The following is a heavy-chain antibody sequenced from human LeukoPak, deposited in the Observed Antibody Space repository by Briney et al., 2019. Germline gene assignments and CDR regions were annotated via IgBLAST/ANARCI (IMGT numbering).Heavy chain of an antibody. D-gene: IGHD1-26*01. Sequence: GGSLRLSCAASGFTFSSYSMNWVRQAPGKGLEGVSYITGSSTYTNYADSVKGRFAISRDNAKNSLYLQMNSLRAEDTAVYYCARISGSYVFDYWGQGALVTVSS. CDR1: GFTFSSYS. V-gene: IGHV3-21*05. CDR3: ARISGSYVFDY. CDR2: ITGSSTYT. J-gene: IGHJ4*02.